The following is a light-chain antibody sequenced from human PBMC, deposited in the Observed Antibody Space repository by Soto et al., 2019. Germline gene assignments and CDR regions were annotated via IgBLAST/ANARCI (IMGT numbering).Light chain of an antibody. J-gene: IGKJ1*01. Sequence: EIVMTQSPVTLSVSPGERATLSCRASQNISRSLAWYQQKPGQGPSLLIYSTSTRAGGVPARFTGSGSGTEFTLTISSLQFDDSAVYYCQQYNNWWTFGQGTKVDI. CDR1: QNISRS. CDR2: STS. V-gene: IGKV3-15*01. CDR3: QQYNNWWT.